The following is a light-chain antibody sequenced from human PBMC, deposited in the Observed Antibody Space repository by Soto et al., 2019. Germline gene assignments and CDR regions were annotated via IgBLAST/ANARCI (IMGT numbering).Light chain of an antibody. V-gene: IGLV2-14*01. CDR3: SSFTTSGTRV. Sequence: QSALTQPASVSGSPGQSITISCTGTSSDVGGYNYVSWYQQHPGKAPKVMIYEVSNRPSGVSNRFSGSKSGNTASLIISGLQAEDEADYYCSSFTTSGTRVFGGGTKLTV. CDR1: SSDVGGYNY. J-gene: IGLJ3*02. CDR2: EVS.